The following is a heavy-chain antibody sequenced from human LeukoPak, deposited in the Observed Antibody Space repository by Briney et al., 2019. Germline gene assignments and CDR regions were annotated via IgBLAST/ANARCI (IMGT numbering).Heavy chain of an antibody. J-gene: IGHJ6*02. D-gene: IGHD2-15*01. CDR1: GYTFTSYY. Sequence: ASVKASCKASGYTFTSYYMHWVRQAPGQGLEWMGIINPSGGSTSYAQKFQGRVTMTRDTSTSTVYMELSSLRSEDTAVYYCARDVYCSGGSCYDYYYGMDVWGQGTTVTVSS. V-gene: IGHV1-46*01. CDR3: ARDVYCSGGSCYDYYYGMDV. CDR2: INPSGGST.